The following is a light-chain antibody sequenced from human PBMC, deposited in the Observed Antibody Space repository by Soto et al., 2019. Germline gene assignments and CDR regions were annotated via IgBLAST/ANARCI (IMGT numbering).Light chain of an antibody. CDR3: QQRSNWPPWT. CDR2: DAS. J-gene: IGKJ1*01. CDR1: QSVSSY. V-gene: IGKV3-11*01. Sequence: EIVLTQSPATLSLSPGERATLSCRASQSVSSYLAWYQQKPGQAPRLLLYDASNRATGIPARFSGSGSGTDFTLTTSSLEPEDFAVYYCQQRSNWPPWTFGPGTKVEIK.